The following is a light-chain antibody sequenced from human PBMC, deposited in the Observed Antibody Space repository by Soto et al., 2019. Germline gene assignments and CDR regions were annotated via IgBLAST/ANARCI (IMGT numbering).Light chain of an antibody. CDR2: EVN. Sequence: QSSLTQPASVSGSPGRSVTISCTGPRSDIGDSNFISWYQHSPGKAPRLLIYEVNNRPSEVSKRFSGSKAGNTASLTISGLLDDDEADYFCASFRSGTILVFGSGTKVTVL. J-gene: IGLJ1*01. CDR3: ASFRSGTILV. CDR1: RSDIGDSNF. V-gene: IGLV2-14*01.